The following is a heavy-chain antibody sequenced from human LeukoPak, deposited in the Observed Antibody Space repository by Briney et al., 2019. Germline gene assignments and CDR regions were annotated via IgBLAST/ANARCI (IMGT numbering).Heavy chain of an antibody. CDR2: ISSSSSYI. D-gene: IGHD2-2*01. CDR3: ARGYVHCSSTSCPSYYYYYMDV. V-gene: IGHV3-21*01. Sequence: GGSLRLSCAASGFTFSSYSMNWVRQAPGKGLEWLSSISSSSSYIYYADSVKGRFTISRDNAKNSLYLQMNSLRAEDTAVYYCARGYVHCSSTSCPSYYYYYMDVWGKGTTVTVSS. CDR1: GFTFSSYS. J-gene: IGHJ6*03.